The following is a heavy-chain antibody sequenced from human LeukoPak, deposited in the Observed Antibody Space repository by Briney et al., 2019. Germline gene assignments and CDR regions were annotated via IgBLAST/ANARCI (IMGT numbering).Heavy chain of an antibody. CDR2: INHSGIT. CDR1: NGSLTGYY. CDR3: ARGGIMVRVSINFLFYYGLDL. Sequence: SETLSLTCDVSNGSLTGYYWTWIRQPPGRGLEWIGEINHSGITNYNPSLKSRNSISLDRSKNQFSLNLSSVTAADTAVYYCARGGIMVRVSINFLFYYGLDLWGQGTPVTVSS. D-gene: IGHD3-10*01. V-gene: IGHV4-34*01. J-gene: IGHJ6*02.